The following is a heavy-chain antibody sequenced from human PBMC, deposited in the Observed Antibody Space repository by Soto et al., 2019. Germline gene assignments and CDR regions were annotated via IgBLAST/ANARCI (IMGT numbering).Heavy chain of an antibody. V-gene: IGHV3-48*03. J-gene: IGHJ4*02. D-gene: IGHD1-26*01. Sequence: GGSLRLSCAASGFTFSSYEMNWVRQAPGKGLEWVSYISSSDATTTNYADSVKGRFTISRDNAKNTLYLQMNSLRAEDTAVYYCARDGSGTYFPYFDSWGQGILVTVSS. CDR3: ARDGSGTYFPYFDS. CDR2: ISSSDATTT. CDR1: GFTFSSYE.